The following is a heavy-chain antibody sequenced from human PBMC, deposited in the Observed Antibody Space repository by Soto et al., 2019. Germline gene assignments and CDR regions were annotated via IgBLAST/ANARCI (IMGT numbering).Heavy chain of an antibody. V-gene: IGHV4-61*01. J-gene: IGHJ4*02. CDR2: IYYSGST. CDR1: GGSVSSGSYY. CDR3: ATTTSDFCGGYYNRVGYYFDY. Sequence: QVQLQESGPGLVKPSETLSLTCTVSGGSVSSGSYYWSWIRQPPGKGLEWIGYIYYSGSTNYNPSLKRRVTISVVTSKNQFSLKLSSVTAADTAVYYCATTTSDFCGGYYNRVGYYFDYWGQGTLVTVSS. D-gene: IGHD3-3*01.